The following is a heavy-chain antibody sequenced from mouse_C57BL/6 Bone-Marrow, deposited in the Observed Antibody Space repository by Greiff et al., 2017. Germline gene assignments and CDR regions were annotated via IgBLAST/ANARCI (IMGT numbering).Heavy chain of an antibody. V-gene: IGHV1-81*01. CDR2: IYPRSGNT. Sequence: VQVVESGAELARPGASVKLSCKASGYTFTSYGISWVKQRTGQGLEWIGEIYPRSGNTYYNEKFKGKATLTADKSSSTAYMELRSLTSEDSAVYFCARLRVYYYGSSFAWFAYWGQGTLVTVSA. D-gene: IGHD1-1*01. J-gene: IGHJ3*01. CDR3: ARLRVYYYGSSFAWFAY. CDR1: GYTFTSYG.